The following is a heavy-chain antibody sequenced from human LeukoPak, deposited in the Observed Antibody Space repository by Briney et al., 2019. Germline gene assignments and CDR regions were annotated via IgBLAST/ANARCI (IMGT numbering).Heavy chain of an antibody. D-gene: IGHD7-27*01. Sequence: PSETLSLTCTVSGGSISSYYWGWIRQPPGKGLEWIGTIYHTGSTYYNPSLKSRVTISVDTSKNHFSLKLNSVTAADTAVYYCATRKLGNDYWGQGTLVTVSS. CDR3: ATRKLGNDY. V-gene: IGHV4-39*02. CDR1: GGSISSYY. CDR2: IYHTGST. J-gene: IGHJ4*02.